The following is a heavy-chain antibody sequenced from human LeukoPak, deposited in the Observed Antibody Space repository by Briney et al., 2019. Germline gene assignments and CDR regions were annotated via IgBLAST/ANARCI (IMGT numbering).Heavy chain of an antibody. D-gene: IGHD6-19*01. CDR2: IRYDGSNK. CDR1: GFTFSSYG. V-gene: IGHV3-30*02. Sequence: GGSLRLSCAASGFTFSSYGMHWVRQAPGKGLEWVAFIRYDGSNKYYAGSVKGRFTISRDNSKNTLYLQMHSLRAEDTAVYYCAKVPIAVAGIIDFWGQGTLVTVSS. J-gene: IGHJ4*02. CDR3: AKVPIAVAGIIDF.